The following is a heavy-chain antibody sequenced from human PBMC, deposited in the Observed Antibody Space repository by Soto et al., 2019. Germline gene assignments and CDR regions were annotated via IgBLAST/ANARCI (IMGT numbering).Heavy chain of an antibody. CDR2: ISYEGSNK. J-gene: IGHJ4*02. D-gene: IGHD3-22*01. Sequence: QVQLVESGGGVVQPGKSLRLSCAASGFMFNNYYMHWVRQAPGKGLEWVAIISYEGSNKYYADSVKGRFAISRDNSKNTLYLQMNYLRAEDTAVYHCAREKYDSSGFWGSDYWGQGTLFTVSS. CDR3: AREKYDSSGFWGSDY. V-gene: IGHV3-30*09. CDR1: GFMFNNYY.